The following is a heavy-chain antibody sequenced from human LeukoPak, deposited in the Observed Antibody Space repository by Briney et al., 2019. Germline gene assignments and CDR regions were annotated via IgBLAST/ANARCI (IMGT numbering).Heavy chain of an antibody. CDR1: GYTFTSYG. CDR3: ARDLDIVVVAAALRHYGLDV. Sequence: GASVKVSCKASGYTFTSYGISWVRQAPGQGLEWMGWISPFNGNTNYAQKVQGRVTMTTDTSTSTVYMELRSLGSDDTAVYYCARDLDIVVVAAALRHYGLDVWGQGTTVTVSS. CDR2: ISPFNGNT. D-gene: IGHD2-15*01. V-gene: IGHV1-18*01. J-gene: IGHJ6*02.